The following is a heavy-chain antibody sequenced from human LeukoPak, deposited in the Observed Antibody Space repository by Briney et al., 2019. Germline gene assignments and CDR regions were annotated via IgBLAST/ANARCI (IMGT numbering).Heavy chain of an antibody. J-gene: IGHJ4*02. CDR2: INPSGGST. V-gene: IGHV1-46*01. D-gene: IGHD3-22*01. CDR3: ARRYYYDSSGYGFDY. CDR1: GYTFTSYY. Sequence: ASVKVSCKASGYTFTSYYMHWVRQAPGQGLEWMGIINPSGGSTSYAQKFQGRVTMTRDMSTSTAYMELRSLRSDDTAVYYCARRYYYDSSGYGFDYWGQGTLVTVSS.